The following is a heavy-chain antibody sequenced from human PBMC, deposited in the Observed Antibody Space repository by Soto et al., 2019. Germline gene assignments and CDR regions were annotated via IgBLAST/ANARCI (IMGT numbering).Heavy chain of an antibody. J-gene: IGHJ4*02. CDR3: ARVSLWFGELCDY. V-gene: IGHV3-21*01. D-gene: IGHD3-10*01. CDR1: GFTFSSYS. CDR2: ISSSSSYI. Sequence: PGGSLRLSGASSGFTFSSYSMNWVRQAPGKGLEWVSSISSSSSYIYYADSVKGRFTISRDNAKNSLYLQMNSLRAEDTAVYYCARVSLWFGELCDYWGQGTLVTVSS.